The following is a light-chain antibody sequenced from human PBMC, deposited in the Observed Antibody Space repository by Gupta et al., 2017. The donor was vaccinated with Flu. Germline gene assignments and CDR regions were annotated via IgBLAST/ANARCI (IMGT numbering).Light chain of an antibody. V-gene: IGLV2-14*01. CDR2: DVT. J-gene: IGLJ1*01. Sequence: QAALTQPATVSRSPGQSITISCTGTSSDVGRSDSVSWYQQYPGKAPKLIIYDVTTRPSGVSSRFSGSKSGNTASLTISGLEAEDESDYYCSSYTSTNTFYVFGTGTTVTVL. CDR1: SSDVGRSDS. CDR3: SSYTSTNTFYV.